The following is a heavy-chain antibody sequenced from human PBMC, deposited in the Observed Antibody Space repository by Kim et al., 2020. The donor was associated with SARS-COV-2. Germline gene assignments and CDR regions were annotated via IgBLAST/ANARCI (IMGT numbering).Heavy chain of an antibody. CDR2: ISSRSDYI. D-gene: IGHD3-22*01. J-gene: IGHJ4*02. V-gene: IGHV3-21*01. CDR1: GFTFSSYS. Sequence: GESLRLSCAASGFTFSSYSMHWVRQAPGKGLEWVSSISSRSDYIYYADSVKGRFTISRDNPKNSLFLQMNSLGAEDTAVYFCASGSSSVFYWGQGTLVTV. CDR3: ASGSSSVFY.